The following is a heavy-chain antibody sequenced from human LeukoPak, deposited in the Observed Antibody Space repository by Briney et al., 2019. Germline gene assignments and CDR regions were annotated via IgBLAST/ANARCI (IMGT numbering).Heavy chain of an antibody. CDR2: IYSGVGT. CDR1: GFPVSINL. D-gene: IGHD6-13*01. Sequence: PGGSLRLSSGVLGFPVSINLLSWGRQAPGKGLEWVSLIYSGVGTYYADSVKGRFTISRDDSENALYLQMNSLRAEDTAVYYCARLKEVAGSSWYYRYFHHWGQGTLVTVSS. J-gene: IGHJ1*01. V-gene: IGHV3-53*01. CDR3: ARLKEVAGSSWYYRYFHH.